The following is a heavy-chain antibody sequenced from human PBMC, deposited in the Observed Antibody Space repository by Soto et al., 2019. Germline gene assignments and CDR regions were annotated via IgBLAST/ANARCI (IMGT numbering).Heavy chain of an antibody. CDR3: AREASYQADNWFDP. Sequence: QVQLVESGGGVVQPGRSLRLSCAASGFTFSSYAMHWVRQAPAKGLEWVAVISYDGSNKYYADSVKGRFTISRDNSKNTLYLQMNSLRAEDTAVYYCAREASYQADNWFDPWGQGTLVTVSS. J-gene: IGHJ5*02. D-gene: IGHD2-2*01. CDR1: GFTFSSYA. V-gene: IGHV3-30-3*01. CDR2: ISYDGSNK.